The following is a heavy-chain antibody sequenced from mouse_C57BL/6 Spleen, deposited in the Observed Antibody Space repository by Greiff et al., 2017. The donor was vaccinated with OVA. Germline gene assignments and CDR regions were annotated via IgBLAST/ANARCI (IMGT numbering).Heavy chain of an antibody. CDR2: ISGGGGNT. CDR1: GFTFSSYT. D-gene: IGHD1-1*01. J-gene: IGHJ2*01. V-gene: IGHV5-9*01. CDR3: ARVYGSSYFDY. Sequence: EVKLMESGGGLVKPGGSLKLSCAASGFTFSSYTMSWVRQTPEKRLEWVATISGGGGNTYYPDSVKGRFTISRDNAKNTLYLQMSSLRSEDTALYYCARVYGSSYFDYWGQGTTLTVSS.